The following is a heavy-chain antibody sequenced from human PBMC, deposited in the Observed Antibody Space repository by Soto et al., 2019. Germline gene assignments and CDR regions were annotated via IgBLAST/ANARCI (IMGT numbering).Heavy chain of an antibody. CDR3: ARVSPLYGSGSYYFYGMDV. Sequence: QVQLQESGPGLVKPSQTLSLTCTVSGGSISSGGYYWSWIRQHPGKGLAWIGYIYYSGSTYYIPSLRSRVTISVGTYKNECSLQLGAVTAADTAVYYCARVSPLYGSGSYYFYGMDVWGQGTTVTLSS. CDR2: IYYSGST. J-gene: IGHJ6*02. D-gene: IGHD3-10*01. V-gene: IGHV4-31*03. CDR1: GGSISSGGYY.